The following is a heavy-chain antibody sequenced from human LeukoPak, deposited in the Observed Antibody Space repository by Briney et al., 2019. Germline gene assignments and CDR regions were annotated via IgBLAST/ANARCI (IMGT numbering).Heavy chain of an antibody. Sequence: SETLSLTCTVSGGSISSYYWSWIRQPPGKGLEWIGYIYYSGSTNYNPSLKSRVTILVDTSKNLFSLKPPSVTAADTAVYFCARGPPYAPGVLDVWGRGTTVTISS. J-gene: IGHJ6*04. V-gene: IGHV4-59*08. CDR2: IYYSGST. D-gene: IGHD7-27*01. CDR1: GGSISSYY. CDR3: ARGPPYAPGVLDV.